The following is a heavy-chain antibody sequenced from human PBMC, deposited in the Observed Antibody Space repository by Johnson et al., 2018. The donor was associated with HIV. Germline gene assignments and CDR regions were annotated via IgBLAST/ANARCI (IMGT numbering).Heavy chain of an antibody. V-gene: IGHV3-30*04. J-gene: IGHJ3*02. Sequence: QVLLVESGGGVVQPGGSLRLSCAASGFTFSSYAMHWVRQAPGKGLEWVAVISYDGSNKYYADSVKGRFTISRDNAKNTLYLQMNSLRAEDTALYYCARIRRYYYDSSGYPNLAFDIWGQGTMVTVSS. CDR2: ISYDGSNK. D-gene: IGHD3-22*01. CDR3: ARIRRYYYDSSGYPNLAFDI. CDR1: GFTFSSYA.